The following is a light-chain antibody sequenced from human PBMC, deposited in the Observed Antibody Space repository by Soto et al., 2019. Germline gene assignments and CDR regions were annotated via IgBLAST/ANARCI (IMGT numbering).Light chain of an antibody. V-gene: IGKV3D-20*02. CDR3: QQRSNWPPGVT. Sequence: EIVLTQSPGTLSLSPGERATLSCRASQGVTSTHLAWYQQKPGQAPRLLIYDASTRATGIPARFSGSGSGTDFTLTISSLEPEDFAVYYCQQRSNWPPGVTFGQGTRLEIK. CDR2: DAS. J-gene: IGKJ5*01. CDR1: QGVTSTH.